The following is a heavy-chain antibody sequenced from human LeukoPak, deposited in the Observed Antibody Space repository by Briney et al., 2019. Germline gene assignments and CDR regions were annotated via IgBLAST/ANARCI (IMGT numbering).Heavy chain of an antibody. V-gene: IGHV4-4*07. J-gene: IGHJ4*02. CDR2: IYNSGST. Sequence: PSETLSLTCTVSGGSISSYYWSWIRQPAGKGLEWIGRIYNSGSTNYNPSSKSRVTMSVVTTKNQFSLKLGSETAAGPGVYYCARVVSDGSGSYYPDYWGQGTLVTVSS. CDR3: ARVVSDGSGSYYPDY. CDR1: GGSISSYY. D-gene: IGHD3-10*01.